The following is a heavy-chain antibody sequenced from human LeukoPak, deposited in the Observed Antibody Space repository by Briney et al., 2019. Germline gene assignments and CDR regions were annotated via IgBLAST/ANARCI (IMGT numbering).Heavy chain of an antibody. V-gene: IGHV3-7*01. CDR1: GFTFSSYW. Sequence: PGGSLRLSCAASGFTFSSYWMSWVRQAPGKGLEWVANIKQDGSEKYYVDSVKGRFTISRDNAKNSLYLQMNSLRAEDTAVYYCARDKYSSSPEYFQHWGQGTLVTVSS. CDR2: IKQDGSEK. CDR3: ARDKYSSSPEYFQH. J-gene: IGHJ1*01. D-gene: IGHD6-13*01.